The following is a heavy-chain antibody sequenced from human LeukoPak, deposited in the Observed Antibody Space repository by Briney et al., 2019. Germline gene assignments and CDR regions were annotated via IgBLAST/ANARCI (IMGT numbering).Heavy chain of an antibody. Sequence: ASVKVSCKTSGYTFTGYFMHWVRQAPGQGLEWMGWINPNSGGTNYAQKFQGRVTMTRDTSISTAYMDLSRLRSDDTAVYYCARVIAVAGIPPEDYWGQGTLVTVSS. CDR1: GYTFTGYF. J-gene: IGHJ4*02. D-gene: IGHD6-19*01. CDR3: ARVIAVAGIPPEDY. V-gene: IGHV1-2*02. CDR2: INPNSGGT.